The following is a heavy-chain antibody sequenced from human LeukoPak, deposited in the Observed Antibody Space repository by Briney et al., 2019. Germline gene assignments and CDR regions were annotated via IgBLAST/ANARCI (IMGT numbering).Heavy chain of an antibody. CDR3: ARDLPDDIVVVPAAQDY. J-gene: IGHJ4*02. CDR1: GFTFSSYG. CDR2: IWYDGSNK. V-gene: IGHV3-33*01. D-gene: IGHD2-2*01. Sequence: PGGSLRLSCAASGFTFSSYGMHWVRQAPGKGLEWVAVIWYDGSNKYYADSVKGRFTISRDNSKNTLYLQMNSLRAEDTAVYYCARDLPDDIVVVPAAQDYWGQGTLVTVSS.